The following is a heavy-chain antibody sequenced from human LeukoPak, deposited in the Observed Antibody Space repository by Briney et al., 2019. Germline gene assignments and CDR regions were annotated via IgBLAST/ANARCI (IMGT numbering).Heavy chain of an antibody. Sequence: GESLKISCKGSGYTFTNFWIAWVRQMPGQGLEWMGIIFPADSDTRYSPSFQGQVTISADKSINTAYLQWSSLKASDTAMYYRAREHFGEPGDFWGQGTLVTVSS. J-gene: IGHJ4*02. V-gene: IGHV5-51*01. CDR3: AREHFGEPGDF. D-gene: IGHD4-17*01. CDR2: IFPADSDT. CDR1: GYTFTNFW.